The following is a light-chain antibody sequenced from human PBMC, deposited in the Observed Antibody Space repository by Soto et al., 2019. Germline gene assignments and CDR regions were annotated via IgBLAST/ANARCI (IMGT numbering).Light chain of an antibody. J-gene: IGKJ1*01. Sequence: EIVLTQSPGTLSLSPGERAILSCRASQSINSNYLAWYQLKPGQAPRLLIYGASIRATAIPDRFSGSVSGTDFTLTISRLDPEDFAVYFCQQYGTSPRTFGQGTKVEIK. CDR2: GAS. CDR3: QQYGTSPRT. V-gene: IGKV3-20*01. CDR1: QSINSNY.